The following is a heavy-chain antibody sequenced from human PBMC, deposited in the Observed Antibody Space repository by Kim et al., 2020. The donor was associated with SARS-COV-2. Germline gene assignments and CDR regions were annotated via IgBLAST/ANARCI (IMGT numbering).Heavy chain of an antibody. CDR2: IKQDGSEK. J-gene: IGHJ4*02. CDR3: ARDQRGDSSGYYYFTFPDYLPRFDY. CDR1: GFTFSSYW. Sequence: GGSLRLSCAASGFTFSSYWMSWVRQAPGKGLEWVANIKQDGSEKYYVDSVKGRFTISRDNAKNSLYLQMNSLRAEDTAVYYCARDQRGDSSGYYYFTFPDYLPRFDYWGQGTLVTVSS. V-gene: IGHV3-7*03. D-gene: IGHD3-22*01.